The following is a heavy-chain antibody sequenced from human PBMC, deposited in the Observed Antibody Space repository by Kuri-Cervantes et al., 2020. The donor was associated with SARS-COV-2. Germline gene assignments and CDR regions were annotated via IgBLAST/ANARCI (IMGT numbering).Heavy chain of an antibody. CDR1: GGSISSYY. CDR2: IYDSGST. V-gene: IGHV4-59*08. J-gene: IGHJ4*02. Sequence: SETLSLTCTVSGGSISSYYWSWIRQPPGKGLEWIGYIYDSGSTNYNPSLKSRVTISVDTSKNQFSLKLSSVTAADTAVYYCARQGNRGWYLGYWGQGTLVTVSS. D-gene: IGHD6-19*01. CDR3: ARQGNRGWYLGY.